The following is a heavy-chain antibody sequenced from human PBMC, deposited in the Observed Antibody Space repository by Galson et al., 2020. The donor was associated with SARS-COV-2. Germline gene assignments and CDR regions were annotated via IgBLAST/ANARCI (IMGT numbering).Heavy chain of an antibody. CDR2: TSAYRGNT. CDR3: SRGQTVYCSATSCYNHFEY. Sequence: ASVKVSCKTAGYTFTSYGIGWVRQAPGQGLEWMGWTSAYRGNTNYAQKFQGRVTMTTDTSTTTAYMELRSLTADDTAVYFCSRGQTVYCSATSCYNHFEYWGQGTLVTFSS. V-gene: IGHV1-18*04. CDR1: GYTFTSYG. J-gene: IGHJ4*02. D-gene: IGHD2-2*02.